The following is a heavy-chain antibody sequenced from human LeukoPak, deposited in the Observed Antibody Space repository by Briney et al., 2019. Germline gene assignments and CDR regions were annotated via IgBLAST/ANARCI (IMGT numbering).Heavy chain of an antibody. CDR3: ARDIQGYCSSTSCRPNWFDP. J-gene: IGHJ5*02. V-gene: IGHV7-4-1*02. CDR2: INTNTGNP. CDR1: GYTFTSYA. D-gene: IGHD2-2*01. Sequence: ASVKVSCKASGYTFTSYAMNWVRQAPGQGLEWMGWINTNTGNPTYAQGFTGRFVFSLDTSVSTAYLQISSLKAEDTAVYYCARDIQGYCSSTSCRPNWFDPWGQGTLVTVSS.